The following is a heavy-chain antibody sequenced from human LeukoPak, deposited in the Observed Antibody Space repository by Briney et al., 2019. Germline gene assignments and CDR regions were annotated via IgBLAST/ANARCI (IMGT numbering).Heavy chain of an antibody. Sequence: ASVKVSCKASGYTFAGYYMHWVRQAPGQGLEWMGCINPNRGGTNYAQKFQGRVTMTRATSISTAYMELSRLRSDDTAVYYCASGSLASYFDHWGQGTLVTVSS. J-gene: IGHJ4*02. CDR3: ASGSLASYFDH. D-gene: IGHD3-16*01. CDR1: GYTFAGYY. V-gene: IGHV1-2*02. CDR2: INPNRGGT.